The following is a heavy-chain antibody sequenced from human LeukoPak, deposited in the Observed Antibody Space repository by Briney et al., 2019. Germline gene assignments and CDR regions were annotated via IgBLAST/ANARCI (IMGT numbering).Heavy chain of an antibody. CDR2: VKPNIGGT. Sequence: ASVKVTCQASGYTFSDYYMDWVGQAPGQGLEWMGWVKPNIGGTNYAQKFQGRVTMTRDTSINTAYMELSSLRSDDTAVYYCARGSAMVTTYRGGNWFDPWGQGTLVTVSS. CDR3: ARGSAMVTTYRGGNWFDP. J-gene: IGHJ5*02. V-gene: IGHV1-2*02. D-gene: IGHD5-18*01. CDR1: GYTFSDYY.